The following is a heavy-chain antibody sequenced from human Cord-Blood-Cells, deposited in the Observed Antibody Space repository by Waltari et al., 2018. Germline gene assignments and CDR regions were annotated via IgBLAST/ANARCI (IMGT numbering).Heavy chain of an antibody. J-gene: IGHJ4*02. V-gene: IGHV1-46*01. D-gene: IGHD6-13*01. CDR3: ARGGSSSWYDNRDFDY. Sequence: QVQLVQSGAEVKKPGASVKVSCKASGYTFTSYYVHWVRQAPGQGLEWMGIINPSGGSTSYAKKFQGRVTMTRDTSTSTVYMELSSLRSEDTAVYYCARGGSSSWYDNRDFDYWGQGTLVTVSS. CDR2: INPSGGST. CDR1: GYTFTSYY.